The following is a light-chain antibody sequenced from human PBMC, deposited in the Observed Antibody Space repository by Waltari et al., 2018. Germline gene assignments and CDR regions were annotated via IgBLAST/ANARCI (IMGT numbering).Light chain of an antibody. CDR2: WSS. V-gene: IGKV4-1*01. CDR3: QQYYSLPT. CDR1: QSVLYRSNNKHS. J-gene: IGKJ4*01. Sequence: DIVMTQSPDSLAVSLGERATINCKSSQSVLYRSNNKHSVAWYQQKPGQSPKLLIYWSSTRESEVPDRFSGGGSGTDFTLTISSLQADDVAIYYCQQYYSLPTFGGGTKVEI.